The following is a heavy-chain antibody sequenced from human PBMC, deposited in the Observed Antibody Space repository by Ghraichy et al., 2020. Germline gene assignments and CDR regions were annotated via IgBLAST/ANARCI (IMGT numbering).Heavy chain of an antibody. V-gene: IGHV4-4*07. D-gene: IGHD6-19*01. J-gene: IGHJ4*02. CDR2: IYLSGAT. CDR1: DGSLSSYF. CDR3: ARENVAVAGLDY. Sequence: SETLSLTCTVSDGSLSSYFCNWIRQSAGKGLEWIGRIYLSGATNYNPSLKSRVTMSLDRSKNKCSLEVNSLTAADTAIYYCARENVAVAGLDYWGQGIPVTVSS.